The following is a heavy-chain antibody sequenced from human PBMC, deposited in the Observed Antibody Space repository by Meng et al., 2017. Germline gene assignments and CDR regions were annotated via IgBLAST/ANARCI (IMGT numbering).Heavy chain of an antibody. CDR2: IYWDDDK. V-gene: IGHV2-5*02. CDR1: GFSLSTSGVG. D-gene: IGHD3-10*01. CDR3: AHRHSWGPPGRFDY. J-gene: IGHJ4*02. Sequence: SGPTLVKPTQTLTLTCTFSGFSLSTSGVGVGWIRQPPGKALEWLALIYWDDDKRYSPSLKSRLTITKDTSKNQVVLTMTDMDPVDTATYYCAHRHSWGPPGRFDYWGQGTLVTVSS.